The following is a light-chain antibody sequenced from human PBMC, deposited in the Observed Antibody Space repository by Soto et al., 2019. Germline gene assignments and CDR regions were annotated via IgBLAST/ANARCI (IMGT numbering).Light chain of an antibody. CDR3: CSYAGSYTLL. CDR1: SSDVGGYNY. V-gene: IGLV2-11*01. J-gene: IGLJ2*01. CDR2: DVS. Sequence: QSVLTQPRSASGSPGQSVTISCSGSSSDVGGYNYVSWYQHHPGKAPKLIIYDVSERPSGVPDRFSGSKSGNTASLTISGLQAEDETDYYCCSYAGSYTLLFGGGTKLTVL.